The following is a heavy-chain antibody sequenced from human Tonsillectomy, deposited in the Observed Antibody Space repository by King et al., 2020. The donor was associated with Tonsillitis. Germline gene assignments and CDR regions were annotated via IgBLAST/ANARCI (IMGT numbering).Heavy chain of an antibody. CDR1: GGSFSGYY. CDR2: INHSGST. D-gene: IGHD6-6*01. CDR3: ARGLMEYSSSPWAY. Sequence: VQLQQWGAGLLKPSETLSLTCAVYGGSFSGYYWSWIRQPPGKGLEWIGEINHSGSTNYNPSLKSRVTISVDTSKNQFSLKLSSVTAADTAVYYCARGLMEYSSSPWAYWGQGTLVTVSS. J-gene: IGHJ4*02. V-gene: IGHV4-34*01.